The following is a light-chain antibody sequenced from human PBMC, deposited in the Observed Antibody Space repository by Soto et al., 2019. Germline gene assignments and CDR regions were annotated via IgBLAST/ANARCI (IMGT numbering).Light chain of an antibody. V-gene: IGKV1-5*03. CDR2: EAS. Sequence: DIQMTQSPSTLSASVGDRVTITCRANQSISDSLAWYQQKPGKDPKLLIYEASNLKSGVPSRFNGSGSGTEYTLTVSSLRPDDFASNYCQQYNGYWTLGQGTKVEIK. J-gene: IGKJ1*01. CDR3: QQYNGYWT. CDR1: QSISDS.